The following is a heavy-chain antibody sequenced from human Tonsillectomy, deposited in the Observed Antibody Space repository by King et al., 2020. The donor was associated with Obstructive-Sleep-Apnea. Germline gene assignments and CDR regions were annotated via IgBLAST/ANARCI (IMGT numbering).Heavy chain of an antibody. D-gene: IGHD3-9*01. CDR1: GYTLSSYA. V-gene: IGHV7-4-1*02. Sequence: QLVQSGSELKKPGASVKVSCKASGYTLSSYAMNWVRQAPGQGLEWMGWINTNTGNPTYAQGLTGRFVFSLDTSFSTAYLQISSLKAEDTAVYYCARAPSYYDIFSEDDTFDIWGQGTMVTVSS. CDR2: INTNTGNP. CDR3: ARAPSYYDIFSEDDTFDI. J-gene: IGHJ3*02.